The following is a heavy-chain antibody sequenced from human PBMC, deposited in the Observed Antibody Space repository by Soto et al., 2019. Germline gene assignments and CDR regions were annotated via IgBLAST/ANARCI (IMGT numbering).Heavy chain of an antibody. CDR3: SRGTYYPQSSGLHADY. J-gene: IGHJ4*02. CDR1: GFTFNDYA. V-gene: IGHV3-30*03. CDR2: ISSDGHHQ. Sequence: LRLSCATSGFTFNDYAMDWVRQAPGQGLEGVAMISSDGHHQFYVDNLRGRFTVSRDNSKNTLLLQMNSLRPEDTAVYYCSRGTYYPQSSGLHADYWGPGTVVTVSS. D-gene: IGHD3-22*01.